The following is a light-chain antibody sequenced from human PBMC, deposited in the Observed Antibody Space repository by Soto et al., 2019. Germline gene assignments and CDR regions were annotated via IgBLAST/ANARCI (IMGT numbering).Light chain of an antibody. J-gene: IGKJ2*01. Sequence: EIVLTQSPATLSLSPGERATLSCRASQSVSSYVAWYQQKPGQAPRLLIYDASNRATGIPARFSGGGSGTDFTLTTSSLEPEDFAVYYCQQRFNWPRFTFGQGTKLEIK. CDR3: QQRFNWPRFT. CDR1: QSVSSY. CDR2: DAS. V-gene: IGKV3-11*01.